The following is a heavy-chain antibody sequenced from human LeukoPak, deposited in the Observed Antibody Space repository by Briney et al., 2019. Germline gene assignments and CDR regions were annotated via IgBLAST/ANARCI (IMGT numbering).Heavy chain of an antibody. Sequence: SETLSLTCAVYGGPFSGYYWSWIRQPPGKGLEWIGELNHSGSTNYNPSLKSRVTISVDTSKDQFPLKLYSVTAADTAVYYCARGPLDTAVATYYFDYWAQGTLVTVSS. CDR3: ARGPLDTAVATYYFDY. V-gene: IGHV4-34*01. D-gene: IGHD5-18*01. CDR2: LNHSGST. J-gene: IGHJ4*02. CDR1: GGPFSGYY.